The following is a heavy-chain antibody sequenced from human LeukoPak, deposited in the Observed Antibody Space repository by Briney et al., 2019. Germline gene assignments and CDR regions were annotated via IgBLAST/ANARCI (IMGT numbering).Heavy chain of an antibody. D-gene: IGHD2-15*01. V-gene: IGHV3-53*01. J-gene: IGHJ3*02. CDR2: IYSGGST. CDR1: GFTVSSNY. CDR3: ARFSGRRVLDI. Sequence: PGGSLRLSCAASGFTVSSNYMSWVRQAPGKGLEWVSVIYSGGSTYYADSVKGRFTISRGNSKNTLYLQMNSLRAEDTAVYYCARFSGRRVLDIWGQGTMVTVSS.